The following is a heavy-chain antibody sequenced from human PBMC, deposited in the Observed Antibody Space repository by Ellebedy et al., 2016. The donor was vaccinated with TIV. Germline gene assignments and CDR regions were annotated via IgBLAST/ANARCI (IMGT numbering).Heavy chain of an antibody. J-gene: IGHJ4*02. CDR2: ISHTGTRT. CDR3: TKGREGGSDSSAPRYYFDA. D-gene: IGHD6-19*01. V-gene: IGHV3-23*01. CDR1: GFTFTSYA. Sequence: PGGSLSLSCASSGFTFTSYAISWGRHAPGKRMEWVSTISHTGTRTYYADSVEGRFTVPRDNSKGTLYLQMNSLKAEDTAEYYCTKGREGGSDSSAPRYYFDAWGLGTLVTVSS.